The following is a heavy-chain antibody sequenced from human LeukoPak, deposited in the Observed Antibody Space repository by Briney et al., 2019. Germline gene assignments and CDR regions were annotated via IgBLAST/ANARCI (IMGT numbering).Heavy chain of an antibody. CDR2: IYHSGST. CDR1: GYSISSGYY. CDR3: ARHSSVVRGWFDP. Sequence: PSETLSLTCTVSGYSISSGYYWGWIRQPPGKGLEWIGSIYHSGSTYYNPSLKSRVTISVDTSKNQFSLKLSSVTAADTAVYYCARHSSVVRGWFDPWGQGTLVTVSS. D-gene: IGHD2-15*01. J-gene: IGHJ5*02. V-gene: IGHV4-38-2*02.